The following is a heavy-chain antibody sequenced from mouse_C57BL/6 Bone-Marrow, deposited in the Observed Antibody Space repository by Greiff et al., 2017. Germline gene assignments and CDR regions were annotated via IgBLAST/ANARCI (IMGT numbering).Heavy chain of an antibody. CDR3: ARFDGSSYRYFDV. D-gene: IGHD1-1*01. CDR1: GYTFTSYW. V-gene: IGHV1-59*01. J-gene: IGHJ1*03. Sequence: VQLQQPGAELVRPGTSVKLSCKASGYTFTSYWMHWVKQRPGQGLEWIGVIDPSDSYTNYNQKFKGKATLTVDTSSSTAYMQLSSLTSEDSAVYYCARFDGSSYRYFDVWGTGTTVTVSS. CDR2: IDPSDSYT.